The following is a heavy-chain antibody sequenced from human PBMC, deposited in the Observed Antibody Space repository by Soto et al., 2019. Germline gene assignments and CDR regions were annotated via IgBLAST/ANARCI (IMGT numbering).Heavy chain of an antibody. CDR2: ISGSGGTT. CDR3: ARGGATTVTLFDY. CDR1: GFTFSTYA. Sequence: GGSLRLSCAASGFTFSTYAMSWVRQAPGKGLEWLSGISGSGGTTYYADSVKGRFTISRDKSKTTLYLQMNSLRAEDTAVYYCARGGATTVTLFDYWRQRTLVTVSS. D-gene: IGHD4-17*01. J-gene: IGHJ4*02. V-gene: IGHV3-23*01.